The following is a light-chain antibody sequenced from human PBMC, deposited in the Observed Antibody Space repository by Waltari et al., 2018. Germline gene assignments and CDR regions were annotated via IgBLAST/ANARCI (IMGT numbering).Light chain of an antibody. CDR2: ATF. CDR3: LQQSNYPWT. V-gene: IGKV1-6*01. CDR1: QDIRND. Sequence: AVQMTQSPSSLSASVGDRVTMTCRTSQDIRNDLGWYQYKSGRAPKLLIFATFTLQSGVHSRFRGRWSGTGFALTISSLQPEDSATYYCLQQSNYPWTFGQGTKVEI. J-gene: IGKJ1*01.